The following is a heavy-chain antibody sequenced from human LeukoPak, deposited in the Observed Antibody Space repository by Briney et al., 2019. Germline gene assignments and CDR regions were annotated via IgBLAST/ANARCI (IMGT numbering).Heavy chain of an antibody. CDR2: IIPIFGTA. V-gene: IGHV1-69*05. CDR1: GGTFSSYA. J-gene: IGHJ6*03. D-gene: IGHD1-7*01. CDR3: ATDNWNYRPKRVYMDV. Sequence: SVKVSCKASGGTFSSYAISWVRQAPGQGLQWMGGIIPIFGTANYAQKFQGRVTITTDESTSTAYMELSSLRSEDTAVYYCATDNWNYRPKRVYMDVWGKGTTVTVSS.